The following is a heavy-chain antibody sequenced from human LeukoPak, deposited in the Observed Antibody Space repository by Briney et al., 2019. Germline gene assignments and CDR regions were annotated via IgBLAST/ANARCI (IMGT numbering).Heavy chain of an antibody. J-gene: IGHJ4*02. V-gene: IGHV5-51*01. Sequence: HGESLKISCKGSGYYFPTHWIGWVRQLPGKGLEWLGISYPGDSDTRDSPAFEGQVIISADKSVRTPYPQWKNLKASDTALSFRARPSYGEYVPPFYFDSWGQGTQVTVSS. D-gene: IGHD4-17*01. CDR1: GYYFPTHW. CDR2: SYPGDSDT. CDR3: ARPSYGEYVPPFYFDS.